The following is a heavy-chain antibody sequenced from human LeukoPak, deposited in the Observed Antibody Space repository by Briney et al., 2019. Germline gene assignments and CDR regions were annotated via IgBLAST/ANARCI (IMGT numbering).Heavy chain of an antibody. CDR2: IYYSGST. CDR3: ARDMGRDGYISGALHV. V-gene: IGHV4-31*03. J-gene: IGHJ3*01. Sequence: SGTLSLTCTVSGGSISSGGYFWSWIRQHPGKGLEWFGSIYYSGSTYYNPSLKSRLSISVDTSKNQFSLKLSSVTAADTAVYYCARDMGRDGYISGALHVWGQGTMVTVSS. CDR1: GGSISSGGYF. D-gene: IGHD5-24*01.